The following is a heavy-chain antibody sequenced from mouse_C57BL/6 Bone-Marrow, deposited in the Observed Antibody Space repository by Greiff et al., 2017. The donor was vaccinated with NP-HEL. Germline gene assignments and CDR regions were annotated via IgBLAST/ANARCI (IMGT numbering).Heavy chain of an antibody. CDR3: ARRTTVVVPYAMDY. Sequence: EVQVVESGGDLVKPGGSLKLSCAASGFTFSSYGMSWVRQTPDKRLEWVATISSGGSYTYYPDSVKGRFTFSRENAKNTLYLQMGSLKSEDTAMYYCARRTTVVVPYAMDYWGQGTSVTVSS. CDR1: GFTFSSYG. J-gene: IGHJ4*01. D-gene: IGHD1-1*01. CDR2: ISSGGSYT. V-gene: IGHV5-6*01.